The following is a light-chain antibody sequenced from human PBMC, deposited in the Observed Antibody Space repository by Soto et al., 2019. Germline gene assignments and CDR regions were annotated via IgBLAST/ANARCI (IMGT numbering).Light chain of an antibody. CDR2: GGS. V-gene: IGKV3D-15*01. Sequence: EIVMTQSPATLSVSPGERATLSCRASQSVSIKLAWYQQKPGQSPRLVIYGGSTRAIGIPARFSGSGSGTDFTLTISRLEPEDFAIYYCQQYFNWPPYTFGQGTKVDIK. J-gene: IGKJ2*01. CDR3: QQYFNWPPYT. CDR1: QSVSIK.